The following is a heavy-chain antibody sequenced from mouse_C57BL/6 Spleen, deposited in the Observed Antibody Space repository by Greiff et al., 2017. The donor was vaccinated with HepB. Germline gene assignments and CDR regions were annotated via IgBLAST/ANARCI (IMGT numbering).Heavy chain of an antibody. CDR1: GYTFTSYW. D-gene: IGHD2-5*01. V-gene: IGHV1-7*01. CDR2: INPSSGYT. Sequence: QVQLQQSGAELAKPGASVKLSCKASGYTFTSYWMHWVKQRPGQGLEWIGYINPSSGYTKYNQKFKDKATLTADKSSSTAYMQLSSMTYEDSAVYDCAIYSNYEDAMDYGGQGTSVTVSS. J-gene: IGHJ4*01. CDR3: AIYSNYEDAMDY.